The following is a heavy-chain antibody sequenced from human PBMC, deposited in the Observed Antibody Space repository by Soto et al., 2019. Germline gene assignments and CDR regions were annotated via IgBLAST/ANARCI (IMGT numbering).Heavy chain of an antibody. CDR1: GFSFSNYA. D-gene: IGHD6-19*01. J-gene: IGHJ4*02. Sequence: GGSLRLSCVASGFSFSNYAMSWVRQGPGRGLEWVSGVSAGGAVTYSANYVKGRFTISRDNSKNTLFLQINSLRAEDTAVYFCAKDRESSSGWYDFDSWGQGTLVTVSS. CDR3: AKDRESSSGWYDFDS. V-gene: IGHV3-23*01. CDR2: VSAGGAVT.